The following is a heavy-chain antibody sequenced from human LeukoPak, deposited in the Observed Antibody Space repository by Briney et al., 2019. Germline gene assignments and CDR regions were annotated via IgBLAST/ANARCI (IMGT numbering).Heavy chain of an antibody. CDR2: IRYDGSNK. V-gene: IGHV3-30*02. D-gene: IGHD7-27*01. CDR3: AKAPGDHWGY. Sequence: GGSLRLSCAASGFTFSSYGMHWVRQAPGKGLEWVAFIRYDGSNKCYADSVKGRFTISRDNSKNTLYLQMNSLRAEDTAVYYCAKAPGDHWGYWGQGTLVTVSS. J-gene: IGHJ4*02. CDR1: GFTFSSYG.